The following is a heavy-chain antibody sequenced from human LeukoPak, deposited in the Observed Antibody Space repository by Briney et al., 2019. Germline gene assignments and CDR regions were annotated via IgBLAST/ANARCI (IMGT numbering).Heavy chain of an antibody. CDR1: GFTFSSYA. V-gene: IGHV3-23*01. Sequence: GGSLRLSCAASGFTFSSYAMSWVRQAPGKGLEWFSAISGSGGSTYYADSVRGRFTISRDNSKNTLYLQMNSLRAEDTAVYYCAKGGIVVVVAANPPAYWGQGTLVTVSS. D-gene: IGHD2-15*01. CDR3: AKGGIVVVVAANPPAY. J-gene: IGHJ4*02. CDR2: ISGSGGST.